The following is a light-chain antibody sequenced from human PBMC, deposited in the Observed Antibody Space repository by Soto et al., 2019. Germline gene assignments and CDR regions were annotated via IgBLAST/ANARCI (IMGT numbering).Light chain of an antibody. Sequence: DIQMTQSPSTLSASVGDTVTITCRTSQTINNLLAWYQKKPGKAPGPLIFDASTVNPWVPSRFSGSGAGTDFTLTISDLQPDDFSTCYCQHYDIYGRLTFGPGTTVDIK. V-gene: IGKV1-5*01. CDR3: QHYDIYGRLT. CDR2: DAS. CDR1: QTINNL. J-gene: IGKJ3*01.